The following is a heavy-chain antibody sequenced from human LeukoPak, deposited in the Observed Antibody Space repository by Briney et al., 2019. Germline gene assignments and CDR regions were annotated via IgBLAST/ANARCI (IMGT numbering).Heavy chain of an antibody. D-gene: IGHD3-22*01. V-gene: IGHV3-48*01. CDR1: GFTFSNYS. CDR3: AREPGYYDRAPGAFDI. CDR2: ISSSSSTI. J-gene: IGHJ3*02. Sequence: GGSLRLSCAAAGFTFSNYSMNWVRQAPGKGLEWVSYISSSSSTIYYADSVKGRFTISRDNSKNSLYLQMNSLRTEDAAAYYCAREPGYYDRAPGAFDIWGQGTMVTVSS.